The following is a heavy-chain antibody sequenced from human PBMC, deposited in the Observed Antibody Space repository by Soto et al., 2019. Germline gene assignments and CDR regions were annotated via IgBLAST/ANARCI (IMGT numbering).Heavy chain of an antibody. Sequence: ASVKVSCKASGYTFTSFPIHWVRQAPGQRLEWMGWINAGNGDTKYSQKFQGRVTVTRDTPASTAYMELISLRSEDTAVYYCTRAPRGENWGQGTLVTVSS. J-gene: IGHJ1*01. V-gene: IGHV1-3*01. D-gene: IGHD2-21*01. CDR2: INAGNGDT. CDR3: TRAPRGEN. CDR1: GYTFTSFP.